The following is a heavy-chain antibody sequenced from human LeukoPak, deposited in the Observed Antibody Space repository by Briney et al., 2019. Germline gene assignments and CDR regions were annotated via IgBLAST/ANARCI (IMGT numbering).Heavy chain of an antibody. J-gene: IGHJ4*02. CDR1: GGSISSYY. Sequence: SETLSLTCTVSGGSISSYYWSWIRQPPGKGLEWIGYIYYSGSTNYNPPLKSRVTISVDTSKNQFSLKLSSVTAADTAVYYCARLWVGATTYVWYFDYWGQGTLVTVSS. CDR2: IYYSGST. D-gene: IGHD1-26*01. CDR3: ARLWVGATTYVWYFDY. V-gene: IGHV4-59*08.